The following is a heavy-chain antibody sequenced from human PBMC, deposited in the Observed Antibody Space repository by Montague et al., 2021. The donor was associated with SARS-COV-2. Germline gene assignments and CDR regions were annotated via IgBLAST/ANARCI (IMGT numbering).Heavy chain of an antibody. J-gene: IGHJ4*02. CDR1: GDSIRNSDYS. Sequence: SETLSLTCTVSGDSIRNSDYSWGWVRQPPGKGLEWIGNIYNGGTTFYXXXLKSRVTIFVDTSKNQFSLKLSSVTAADTAVYYCATRTRYPQNDFGFWGQGTLATVSS. D-gene: IGHD2-15*01. V-gene: IGHV4-39*01. CDR3: ATRTRYPQNDFGF. CDR2: IYNGGTT.